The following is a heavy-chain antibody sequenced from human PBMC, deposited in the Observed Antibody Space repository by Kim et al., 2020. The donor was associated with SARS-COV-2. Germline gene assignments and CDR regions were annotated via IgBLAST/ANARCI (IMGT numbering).Heavy chain of an antibody. CDR3: ARVLARPRSVYYYYGMDV. J-gene: IGHJ6*02. V-gene: IGHV4-39*07. Sequence: KSRVTISVDTSKNQFSLKLSSVTAADTAVYYCARVLARPRSVYYYYGMDVWGQGTTVTVSS. D-gene: IGHD6-6*01.